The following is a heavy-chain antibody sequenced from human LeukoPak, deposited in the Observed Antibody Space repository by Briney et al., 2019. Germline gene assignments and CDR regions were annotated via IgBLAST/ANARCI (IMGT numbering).Heavy chain of an antibody. V-gene: IGHV2-70*11. CDR3: ATGGSGYWSRYFQH. Sequence: RGSGPTLVNPTQTLTLTCTFSGFSLSTSGMCVSWIRQPPGKALEWLARTDWDDDKYYSTSLKTRLTISKDTSKNQVVLTMTNMDPVDTATYYCATGGSGYWSRYFQHWGQGTLVTVSS. CDR1: GFSLSTSGMC. D-gene: IGHD3-22*01. J-gene: IGHJ1*01. CDR2: TDWDDDK.